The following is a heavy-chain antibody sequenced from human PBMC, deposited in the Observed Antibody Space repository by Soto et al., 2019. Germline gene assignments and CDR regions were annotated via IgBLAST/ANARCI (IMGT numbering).Heavy chain of an antibody. CDR1: RLTFSAHD. V-gene: IGHV3-33*01. J-gene: IGHJ6*02. CDR2: IWSDGSRG. D-gene: IGHD3-16*01. CDR3: AGEPKGGAYDMDV. Sequence: QVQLVESGGGVVQPGTSLRLSCAASRLTFSAHDMHWVRQAPGKGLEWVALIWSDGSRGFYADSVKGRFTISRDNFRNPLYFQINSLGAEDTAVYYCAGEPKGGAYDMDVWGQGTTVTVSS.